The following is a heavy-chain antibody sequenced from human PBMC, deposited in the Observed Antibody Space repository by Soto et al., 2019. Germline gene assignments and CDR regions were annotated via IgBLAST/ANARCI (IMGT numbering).Heavy chain of an antibody. D-gene: IGHD1-7*01. CDR3: ARARGTGTTSLGY. CDR1: GGSISSSSYY. CDR2: IYYSGST. J-gene: IGHJ4*02. Sequence: SETLSLTCTVSGGSISSSSYYWGWIRQPPGKGLEWIGSIYYSGSTYYNPSLKSRVTISVDTSKNQFSLKLSSVTAADTAVYYCARARGTGTTSLGYWGQGTLVTVSS. V-gene: IGHV4-39*01.